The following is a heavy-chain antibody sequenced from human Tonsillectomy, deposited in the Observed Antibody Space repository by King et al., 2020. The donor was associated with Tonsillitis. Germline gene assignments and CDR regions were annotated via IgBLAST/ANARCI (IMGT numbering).Heavy chain of an antibody. CDR3: AKDGIAYADWYFDL. J-gene: IGHJ2*01. V-gene: IGHV3-30*18. Sequence: VQLVESGGGVVQPGRSLRLSCAASGFTFSNYGMHWVRQAPGKGLEWVALIAYDESYENYADSVKGRFTISRDNSKNTLYLEMNSLRVEDTAVYYCAKDGIAYADWYFDLWSRGSLVTVSS. CDR2: IAYDESYE. CDR1: GFTFSNYG. D-gene: IGHD3-16*01.